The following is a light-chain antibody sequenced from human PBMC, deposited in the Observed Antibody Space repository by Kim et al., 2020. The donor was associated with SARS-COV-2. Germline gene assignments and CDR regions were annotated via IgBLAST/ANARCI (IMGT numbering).Light chain of an antibody. J-gene: IGKJ1*01. Sequence: ASTGDRVTITCRASQDIANYLAWYQQKPGKVPKVLIYDAANLQSGVPSSFSGSRSGTEFTLTIGSLQTEDVATYYCQKYNSAPWTFGPGTKVDIK. CDR1: QDIANY. CDR3: QKYNSAPWT. CDR2: DAA. V-gene: IGKV1-27*01.